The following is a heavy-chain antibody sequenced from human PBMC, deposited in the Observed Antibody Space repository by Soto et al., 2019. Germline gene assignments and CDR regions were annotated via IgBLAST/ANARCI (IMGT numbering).Heavy chain of an antibody. D-gene: IGHD6-19*01. Sequence: EVQLLESGGGLVQPGGSLRLSCATSGFTFSSYAMTWVRQAPGKGLEWVALILGGSGKTYYADSVKGRFTISRDNSKNTLSLQMNRRRAADAAVYYFVRGGSIGVYGHDYWGQGTLVTVSS. CDR1: GFTFSSYA. CDR3: VRGGSIGVYGHDY. J-gene: IGHJ4*02. V-gene: IGHV3-23*01. CDR2: ILGGSGKT.